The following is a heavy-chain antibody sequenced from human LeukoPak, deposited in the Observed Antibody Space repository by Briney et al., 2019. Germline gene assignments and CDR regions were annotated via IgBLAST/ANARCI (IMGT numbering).Heavy chain of an antibody. J-gene: IGHJ4*02. Sequence: GRSLRLSCAASGFTFSSHAMHWVRQAPGKGLEWVAVISYDGSNKYYADSVKGRFTISRDNSKNTLYLQMNSLRAEDTAVYYCARGELWGITMIVVAPDYWGQGTLVTVSS. CDR3: ARGELWGITMIVVAPDY. D-gene: IGHD3-22*01. CDR1: GFTFSSHA. V-gene: IGHV3-30-3*01. CDR2: ISYDGSNK.